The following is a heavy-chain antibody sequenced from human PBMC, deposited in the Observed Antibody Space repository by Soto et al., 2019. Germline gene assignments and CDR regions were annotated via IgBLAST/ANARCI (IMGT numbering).Heavy chain of an antibody. V-gene: IGHV4-34*01. CDR2: INDSGSA. J-gene: IGHJ4*02. CDR3: ARGLITGSHYSGGWYYFDS. Sequence: QVPLQQSGAGLLKPSETLSLTCAVYGESFSGYIWTWIRQTPGKGLQWIGQINDSGSASYNPSLKSRVTISVHTSNSQFSLELSSVTAADTAVYYCARGLITGSHYSGGWYYFDSWGQGTQVTVSS. CDR1: GESFSGYI. D-gene: IGHD6-19*01.